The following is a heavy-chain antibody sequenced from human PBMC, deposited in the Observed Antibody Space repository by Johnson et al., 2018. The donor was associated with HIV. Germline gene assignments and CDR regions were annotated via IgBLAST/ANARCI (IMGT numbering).Heavy chain of an antibody. Sequence: EVQLVESGGGVVRPGESLRLSCAASGFTFDDHGMSWVLQAPGKGLEWVSGLNWNGGNTGYADSVRGRFTISRDNVKNSLFLLMNSLIAEDTAVYYCARATMSYKVWLQLSAAFDIWGQGTMVTVSS. CDR2: LNWNGGNT. D-gene: IGHD5-24*01. V-gene: IGHV3-20*04. CDR3: ARATMSYKVWLQLSAAFDI. CDR1: GFTFDDHG. J-gene: IGHJ3*02.